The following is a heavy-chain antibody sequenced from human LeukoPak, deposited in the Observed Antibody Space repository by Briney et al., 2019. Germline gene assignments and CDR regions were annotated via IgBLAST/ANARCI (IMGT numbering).Heavy chain of an antibody. D-gene: IGHD5-12*01. V-gene: IGHV1-2*02. J-gene: IGHJ4*02. Sequence: ASVKVSCKASGYTFTDHYMHWVRQAPGQGLEWMGWISQKSGGTNYAQKFQGRVTMTRDTSVSTAYMELSRLRSDDTAVYYCATNEVVGLYSYFDYWGQGTLVTVSS. CDR1: GYTFTDHY. CDR2: ISQKSGGT. CDR3: ATNEVVGLYSYFDY.